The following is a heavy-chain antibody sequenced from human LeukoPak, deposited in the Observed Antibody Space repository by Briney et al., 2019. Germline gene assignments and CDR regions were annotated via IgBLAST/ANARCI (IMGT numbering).Heavy chain of an antibody. J-gene: IGHJ5*02. CDR2: TYHSGST. CDR1: GASISNYY. V-gene: IGHV4-59*12. CDR3: ARVLEIYGSGSYYPSNWFDP. D-gene: IGHD3-10*01. Sequence: PSETLSLTCTVSGASISNYYWSWIRQPPGKGLECIGYTYHSGSTYYNPSLKSRVTISVDRSKNQFSLKLSSVTAADTAVYYCARVLEIYGSGSYYPSNWFDPWGQGTLVTVSS.